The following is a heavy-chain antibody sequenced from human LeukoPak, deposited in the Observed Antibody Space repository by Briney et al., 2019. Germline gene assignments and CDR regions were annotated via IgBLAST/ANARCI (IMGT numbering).Heavy chain of an antibody. J-gene: IGHJ1*01. CDR1: GGTFSSYA. D-gene: IGHD3-22*01. CDR3: ARARGLYYYDSSGYYYGHFQH. CDR2: IIPIFGTA. V-gene: IGHV1-69*01. Sequence: SVKVSCKASGGTFSSYAISWVRQAPGQGLEWMGGIIPIFGTANYAQKFQGRVTITADESASTAYMELSSLRSEDTAVYYCARARGLYYYDSSGYYYGHFQHWGQGTLVTVSS.